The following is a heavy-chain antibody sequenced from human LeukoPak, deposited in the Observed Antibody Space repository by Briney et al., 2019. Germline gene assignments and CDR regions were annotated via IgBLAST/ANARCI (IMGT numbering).Heavy chain of an antibody. D-gene: IGHD4-17*01. CDR3: AKDLDYGDYVGFDY. CDR2: ISGSGGST. V-gene: IGHV3-23*01. Sequence: GGSLRLSCAASGFTFSSCAMSWVRQAPGKGLEWVSAISGSGGSTYYADSVKGRFTVSRDNSKNTLYLQMNSLRAEDTAVYYCAKDLDYGDYVGFDYWGQGTLVTVSS. J-gene: IGHJ4*02. CDR1: GFTFSSCA.